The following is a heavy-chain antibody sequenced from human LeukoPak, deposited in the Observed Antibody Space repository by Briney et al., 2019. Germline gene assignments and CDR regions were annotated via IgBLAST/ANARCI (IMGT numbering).Heavy chain of an antibody. D-gene: IGHD2-8*01. Sequence: GASVKVSCKASGYIFTDYYMHWVRQAPGQGLEWMGRINSNNGGTYYSQKFQGRVTMTRDTSITTAYMERSRLRSDDTAVYYCARAKVLMVYAKYKWFGLWGQGTLVTVSS. CDR1: GYIFTDYY. V-gene: IGHV1-2*06. CDR2: INSNNGGT. CDR3: ARAKVLMVYAKYKWFGL. J-gene: IGHJ5*02.